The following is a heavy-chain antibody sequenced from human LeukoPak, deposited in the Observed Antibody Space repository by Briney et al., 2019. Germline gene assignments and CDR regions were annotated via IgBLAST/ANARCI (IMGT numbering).Heavy chain of an antibody. CDR1: GFTFSGSA. J-gene: IGHJ4*02. CDR3: TRAGDDYVWEDFDY. V-gene: IGHV3-73*01. D-gene: IGHD3-16*01. Sequence: GGSLRLSCAASGFTFSGSAMHWVRQASGKGLEWVGRIRSKANSYAAAYAASVKGRFTISRDDSKNTAYLQMNSLKTEDTAVYYCTRAGDDYVWEDFDYWGQGTLVTVSS. CDR2: IRSKANSYAA.